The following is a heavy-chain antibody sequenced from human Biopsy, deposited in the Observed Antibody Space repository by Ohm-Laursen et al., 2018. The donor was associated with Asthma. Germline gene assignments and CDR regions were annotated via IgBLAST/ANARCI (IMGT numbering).Heavy chain of an antibody. D-gene: IGHD3-10*01. Sequence: EASVKLSCKTSGYTFNSAGITWVRQAPGQGLEWMGWISVYNGNTKVAQKLQDRVTMITDTSTSTAYMELRSLRSDDTAVYFCARAVDYSHYYGIDVWGQGTTVTVS. V-gene: IGHV1-18*01. CDR1: GYTFNSAG. CDR2: ISVYNGNT. CDR3: ARAVDYSHYYGIDV. J-gene: IGHJ6*02.